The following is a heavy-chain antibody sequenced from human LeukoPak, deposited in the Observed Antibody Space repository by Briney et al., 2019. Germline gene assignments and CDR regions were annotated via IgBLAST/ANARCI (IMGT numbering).Heavy chain of an antibody. V-gene: IGHV4-59*01. CDR1: GGSISSYY. Sequence: PSETLSLTCTVSGGSISSYYWSWIRQPPGKGLEWIGYIYYSGSTNYNPSLKSRVTISVDTSKNQFSLKLSSVTAADTAVCYCARARYNWKVPYFDYWGQGTLVTVSS. CDR2: IYYSGST. J-gene: IGHJ4*02. CDR3: ARARYNWKVPYFDY. D-gene: IGHD1-20*01.